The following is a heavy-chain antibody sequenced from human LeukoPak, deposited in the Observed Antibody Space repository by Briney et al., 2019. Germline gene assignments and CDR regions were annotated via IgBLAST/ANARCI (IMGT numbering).Heavy chain of an antibody. D-gene: IGHD4-17*01. V-gene: IGHV3-23*01. Sequence: GGSLRLSCAASGFTFSTCAMSWVRQAPGKGLEWVSALSGGGDITYYADSVKGRFTISRDNPKNTLYLQMSSLRADDTAIYYCARGRSNDWGQGTLVTVSS. CDR3: ARGRSND. J-gene: IGHJ4*02. CDR1: GFTFSTCA. CDR2: LSGGGDIT.